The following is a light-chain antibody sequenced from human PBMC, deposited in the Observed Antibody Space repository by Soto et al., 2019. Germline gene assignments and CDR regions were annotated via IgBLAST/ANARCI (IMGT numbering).Light chain of an antibody. CDR3: AAWDDSLTGYV. CDR1: SSNIGTNA. CDR2: NNN. V-gene: IGLV1-44*01. Sequence: QSVLTQPPSASGTPGQRVTISCSGGSSNIGTNAVNWYQQLPGTAPKLLIYNNNQRPSGVPDRFSGSKSGTSASLAISGLQSEDEADDYCAAWDDSLTGYVFGPGTTVTV. J-gene: IGLJ1*01.